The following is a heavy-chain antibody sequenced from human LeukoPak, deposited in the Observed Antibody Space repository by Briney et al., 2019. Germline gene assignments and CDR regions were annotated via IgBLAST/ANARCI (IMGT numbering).Heavy chain of an antibody. Sequence: GESLKISCKGSGYSFTSYWIGWVRQMPGKGLEWMGIIYPGDSDTRYSPSFQGQVTISADKSISTAYLQWSSLKASDTAMYYCARQFYYYDSSGPPNAFDIWGQGTMVTVSS. J-gene: IGHJ3*02. CDR2: IYPGDSDT. V-gene: IGHV5-51*01. CDR3: ARQFYYYDSSGPPNAFDI. CDR1: GYSFTSYW. D-gene: IGHD3-22*01.